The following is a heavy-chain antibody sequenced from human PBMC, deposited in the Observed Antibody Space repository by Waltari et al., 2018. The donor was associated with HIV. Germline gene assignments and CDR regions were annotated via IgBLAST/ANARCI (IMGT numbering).Heavy chain of an antibody. CDR1: GFTFSTYC. CDR3: ARDLKDYDFWSPVDV. D-gene: IGHD3-3*01. J-gene: IGHJ6*02. V-gene: IGHV3-7*01. CDR2: IKQDGSEK. Sequence: EVQLVESGGGLVQPGGSLRLSCSASGFTFSTYCTTWVRQAPGKGLEGLTNIKQDGSEKYYADSVKGRFTVSRDNNKKSLYLQMSSLRAEDTAVYYCARDLKDYDFWSPVDVWGQGTTVTVSS.